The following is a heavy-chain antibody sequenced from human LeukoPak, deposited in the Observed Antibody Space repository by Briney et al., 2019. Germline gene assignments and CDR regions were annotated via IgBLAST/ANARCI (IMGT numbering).Heavy chain of an antibody. CDR2: IYYSGST. Sequence: SETLSLTCTVSGGSISSSSYYWGWIRQPPGKGLEWIGSIYYSGSTYYNPSLKSRVTISVDTSKNQFSLKLSSVTAADTAVYYCARHFLYSSGCPLDYWGQGTLVTVSS. D-gene: IGHD6-19*01. V-gene: IGHV4-39*01. CDR3: ARHFLYSSGCPLDY. J-gene: IGHJ4*02. CDR1: GGSISSSSYY.